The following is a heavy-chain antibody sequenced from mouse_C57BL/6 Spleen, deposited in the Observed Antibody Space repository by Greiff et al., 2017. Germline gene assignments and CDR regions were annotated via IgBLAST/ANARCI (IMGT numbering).Heavy chain of an antibody. CDR2: INPNNGGT. J-gene: IGHJ3*01. CDR1: GYTFTDYN. Sequence: VQLQQSGPELVKPGASVKIPCKASGYTFTDYNMDWVKQSHGKSLEWIGDINPNNGGTIYNQKFKGTATLTVDKSSSTAYMALRSLTSEDTAVYYCARSLYYGSRGAYWGQGTLVTVSA. V-gene: IGHV1-18*01. CDR3: ARSLYYGSRGAY. D-gene: IGHD1-1*01.